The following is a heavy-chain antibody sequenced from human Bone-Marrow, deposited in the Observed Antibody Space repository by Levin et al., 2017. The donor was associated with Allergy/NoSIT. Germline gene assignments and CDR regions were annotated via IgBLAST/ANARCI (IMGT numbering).Heavy chain of an antibody. CDR1: GFTFSSYG. Sequence: GGSLRLSCAASGFTFSSYGMHWVRQAPGKGLEWVAVISYDGSNKYYADSVKGRFTISRDNSKNTLYLQMNSLRAEDTAVYYCAKDAYYYGMDVWGQGTTVTVSS. J-gene: IGHJ6*02. CDR3: AKDAYYYGMDV. CDR2: ISYDGSNK. V-gene: IGHV3-30*18.